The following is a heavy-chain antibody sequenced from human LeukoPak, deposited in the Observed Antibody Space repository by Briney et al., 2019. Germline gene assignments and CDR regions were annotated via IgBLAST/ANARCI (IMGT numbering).Heavy chain of an antibody. CDR2: INPNSGGT. V-gene: IGHV1-2*02. D-gene: IGHD5-18*01. CDR3: ARDRNAEWIQLWTQPYNWFDP. Sequence: ASVKVSCKASGYTFTGYYMHWVRQAPGQGLEWMGWINPNSGGTNYAQKFQGRVTMTTDTSTSTAYMELRSLRSDDTAVYYCARDRNAEWIQLWTQPYNWFDPWGQGTLVTVSS. J-gene: IGHJ5*02. CDR1: GYTFTGYY.